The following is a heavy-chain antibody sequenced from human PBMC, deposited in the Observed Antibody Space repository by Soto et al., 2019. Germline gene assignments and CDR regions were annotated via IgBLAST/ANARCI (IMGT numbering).Heavy chain of an antibody. CDR1: GGSISSYY. J-gene: IGHJ4*02. D-gene: IGHD6-19*01. Sequence: SETLSLTCTVSGGSISSYYWSWIRQPPGKGLEWIGYIYYSGSTNYNPSLTSRVTISVDTSKNQFSLKLSSVTAADTVVYYCARAGPYSSGWLYYFDYWGQGALVTVSS. CDR2: IYYSGST. CDR3: ARAGPYSSGWLYYFDY. V-gene: IGHV4-59*08.